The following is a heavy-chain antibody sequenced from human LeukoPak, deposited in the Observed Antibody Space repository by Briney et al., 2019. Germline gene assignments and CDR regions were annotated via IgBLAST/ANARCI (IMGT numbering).Heavy chain of an antibody. Sequence: GGSQRLSCAASGFTFSDYYMSWIRQAPGKGLEWVSYISSSSSYTNYADSVKGRFTISRDNAKNSLYLQMNSLRAEDTAVYYCARVPIDYGGNSGVDYWGQGTLVTVSS. CDR3: ARVPIDYGGNSGVDY. CDR2: ISSSSSYT. CDR1: GFTFSDYY. J-gene: IGHJ4*02. V-gene: IGHV3-11*05. D-gene: IGHD4-23*01.